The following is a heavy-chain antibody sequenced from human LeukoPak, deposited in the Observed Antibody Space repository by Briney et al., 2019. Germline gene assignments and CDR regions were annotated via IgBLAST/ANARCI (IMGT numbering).Heavy chain of an antibody. CDR1: GFTFSSYW. CDR2: INSDGSST. J-gene: IGHJ6*02. D-gene: IGHD2-15*01. CDR3: ARTTPGNYYYYGMDV. Sequence: PGRSLRLSCAASGFTFSSYWMHWVRQAPGKGLVWVSRINSDGSSTSYADSVKGRFTISRDNAKNTLYLQMNSLRAEDTAVYYCARTTPGNYYYYGMDVWGQGTTVTVSS. V-gene: IGHV3-74*01.